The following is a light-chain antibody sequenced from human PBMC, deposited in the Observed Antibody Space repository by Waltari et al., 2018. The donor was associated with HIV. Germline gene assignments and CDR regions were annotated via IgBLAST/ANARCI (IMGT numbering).Light chain of an antibody. CDR3: QAWDGSTAI. Sequence: SYELTQPLSVSVSPGQTASITCSGDKLGDKYISWYQQKPGQSPVLVIYQHNKRPSGIPRRFSGSNAENTATLTISGTQAMDEADYYCQAWDGSTAIFGGRTKLTVL. V-gene: IGLV3-1*01. CDR2: QHN. CDR1: KLGDKY. J-gene: IGLJ2*01.